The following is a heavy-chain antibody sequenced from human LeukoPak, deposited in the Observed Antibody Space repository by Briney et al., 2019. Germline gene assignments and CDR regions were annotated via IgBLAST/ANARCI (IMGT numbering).Heavy chain of an antibody. J-gene: IGHJ4*02. V-gene: IGHV4-34*01. CDR1: GGSFSGYY. Sequence: SETLSLTCAVYGGSFSGYYWSWIRQPPGKGLEWIGEINHSGSTNYNPSLKSRVTISVDTSKNQFSLKLSSVTDADTAVYYCAVTLLWFGELLDQFDYWGQGTLVTVSS. CDR2: INHSGST. D-gene: IGHD3-10*01. CDR3: AVTLLWFGELLDQFDY.